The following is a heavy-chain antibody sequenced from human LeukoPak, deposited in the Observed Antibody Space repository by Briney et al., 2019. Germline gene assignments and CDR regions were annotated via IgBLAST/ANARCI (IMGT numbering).Heavy chain of an antibody. V-gene: IGHV3-43*01. CDR1: GFTFDDYT. CDR2: ITWDGGRT. J-gene: IGHJ4*02. D-gene: IGHD3-22*01. CDR3: ARDLGHYDSSGYAPFDY. Sequence: GGSLRLSCAASGFTFDDYTMDWVRQAPGKGLEWVSLITWDGGRTYYADSVKGRFTISRDNSKNTLYLQMNSLRAEDTAVYYCARDLGHYDSSGYAPFDYWGQGTLVTVSS.